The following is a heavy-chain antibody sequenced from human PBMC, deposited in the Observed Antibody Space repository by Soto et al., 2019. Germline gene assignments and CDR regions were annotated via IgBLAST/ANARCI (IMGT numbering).Heavy chain of an antibody. J-gene: IGHJ4*02. CDR2: IIPIFGTA. V-gene: IGHV1-69*06. D-gene: IGHD1-7*01. Sequence: QVQLVQSGAEVKKPGSSVKVSCKASGGTFSSYAISWVRQAPGQGLEWMGGIIPIFGTANYAQKFQGRVTITADKSTSTAYMELSSLRSEDTAVYYCARSLGPNYAGNPLPFDYWGQGTLVTVSS. CDR3: ARSLGPNYAGNPLPFDY. CDR1: GGTFSSYA.